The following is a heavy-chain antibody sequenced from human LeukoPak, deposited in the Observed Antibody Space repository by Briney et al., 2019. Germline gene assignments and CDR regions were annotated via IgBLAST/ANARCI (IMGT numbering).Heavy chain of an antibody. CDR1: GFTFSSYG. V-gene: IGHV3-30*02. CDR3: AKEMYYYDSSGYYPDY. J-gene: IGHJ4*02. CDR2: IRYDGSNK. D-gene: IGHD3-22*01. Sequence: GGSLKLSCAASGFTFSSYGMHWVRQAPGKGLEWVAFIRYDGSNKYYADSVKGRFTISRDNSKNTLYLQMNSLRAEDTAVYYCAKEMYYYDSSGYYPDYWGQGTLVTVSS.